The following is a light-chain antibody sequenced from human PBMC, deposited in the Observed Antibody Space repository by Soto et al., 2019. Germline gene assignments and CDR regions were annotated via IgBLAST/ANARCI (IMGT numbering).Light chain of an antibody. V-gene: IGKV3-15*01. J-gene: IGKJ4*01. Sequence: EIVMTQSPATLSVSPGERATLSFRASQSVSSSLAWYQQKPGQAPRLLIYGASTRATGIPARFSGSGSGTEFTLTISSLQSEDFAVYYCQQYNNWPRTFGGGTKVDIK. CDR1: QSVSSS. CDR2: GAS. CDR3: QQYNNWPRT.